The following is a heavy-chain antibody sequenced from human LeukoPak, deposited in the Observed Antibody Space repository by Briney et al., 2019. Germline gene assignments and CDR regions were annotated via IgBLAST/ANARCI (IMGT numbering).Heavy chain of an antibody. CDR3: AKDRPNYYESNGDYYRRNGDS. Sequence: GGSLRLSCAASGFTFSIYAMRWVRQAPGKGLEWVSSITSRDGGTFYTDPVKGRFTISRDNSKNMLYLQLNSLRAEDTAIYYCAKDRPNYYESNGDYYRRNGDSWGQGTLVTVSS. D-gene: IGHD3-22*01. CDR1: GFTFSIYA. CDR2: ITSRDGGT. J-gene: IGHJ5*01. V-gene: IGHV3-23*01.